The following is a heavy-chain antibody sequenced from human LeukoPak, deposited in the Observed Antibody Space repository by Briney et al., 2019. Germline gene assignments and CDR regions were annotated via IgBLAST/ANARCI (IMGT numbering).Heavy chain of an antibody. D-gene: IGHD3-22*01. J-gene: IGHJ5*02. CDR2: IIPIFGTA. Sequence: SVKVSCKASGGTFSSYAISWVRQAPGQGLEWMGGIIPIFGTANYAQKFQGRVTITADKSTSTAYMELSSLRSEDTAVYYCARERVPGLLRYNWFDPWGQGTLVTVSS. CDR3: ARERVPGLLRYNWFDP. V-gene: IGHV1-69*06. CDR1: GGTFSSYA.